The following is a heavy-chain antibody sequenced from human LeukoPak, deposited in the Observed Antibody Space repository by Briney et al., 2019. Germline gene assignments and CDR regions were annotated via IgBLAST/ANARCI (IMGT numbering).Heavy chain of an antibody. CDR1: GGSISSYY. D-gene: IGHD6-13*01. CDR3: ARGGRYSSSWPLDY. V-gene: IGHV4-59*01. J-gene: IGHJ4*02. Sequence: PSETLSLTCTVSGGSISSYYWSWIRQPPGKGLEWIGYIYYSGSTNYNPSLKSRVTISVDTSKNQFSLKLSSVTAADTAVYYCARGGRYSSSWPLDYWGQGTLVTVPS. CDR2: IYYSGST.